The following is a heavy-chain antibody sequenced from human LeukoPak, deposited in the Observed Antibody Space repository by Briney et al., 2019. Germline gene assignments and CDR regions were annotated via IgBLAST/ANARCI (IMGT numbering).Heavy chain of an antibody. D-gene: IGHD2-8*02. CDR1: GDSISNGVKY. V-gene: IGHV4-31*03. CDR2: IYHSGRS. J-gene: IGHJ4*02. CDR3: ARDQVECTGGTCQSRVGFDF. Sequence: SETLSLTCTVSGDSISNGVKYWSWIRQHLGRGLEWIGYIYHSGRSYYNPSLKSRITMSVDTSKNQFSLNLSSVTAADTAVYYCARDQVECTGGTCQSRVGFDFWGQGTLVTVSS.